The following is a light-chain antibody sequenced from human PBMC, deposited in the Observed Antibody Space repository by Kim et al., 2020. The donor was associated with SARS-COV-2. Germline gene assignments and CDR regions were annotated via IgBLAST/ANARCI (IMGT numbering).Light chain of an antibody. CDR1: SLRSYY. V-gene: IGLV3-19*01. CDR2: GKN. Sequence: VALRQTVNITSQGDSLRSYYATWYKQKPGQAPIVVIYGKNNRPSGDPDRFSGSSSGNTASLTITGTQAGDEANYYCNSRNSNDNVVFGGGTQLTVL. J-gene: IGLJ2*01. CDR3: NSRNSNDNVV.